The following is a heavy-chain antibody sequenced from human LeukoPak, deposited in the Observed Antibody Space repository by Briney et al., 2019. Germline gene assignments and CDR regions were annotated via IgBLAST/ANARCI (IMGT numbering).Heavy chain of an antibody. J-gene: IGHJ4*02. CDR3: ARHGRWELFHFDY. CDR1: GGTFSSSSYY. D-gene: IGHD1-26*01. V-gene: IGHV4-39*01. CDR2: IYYSGSS. Sequence: SETLSLTCTVSGGTFSSSSYYWGWLRQRPGMGLQWFGSIYYSGSSYYNPSLKSRVTISVDTSKNQFSLKLSSVTAAGTAVYYCARHGRWELFHFDYWGQGTLVTVSS.